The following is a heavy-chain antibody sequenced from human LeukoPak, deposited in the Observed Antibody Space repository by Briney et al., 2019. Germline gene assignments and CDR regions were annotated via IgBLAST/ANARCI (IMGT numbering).Heavy chain of an antibody. CDR2: ISSSSSSTI. CDR1: GFTFSSYS. Sequence: PGGSLRLSCAASGFTFSSYSMNWVRQAPGKGLEWVSYISSSSSSTIYYADSVKGRFTISRDNAKNSLYLQMNSLRAEDTAVYYCARDIVVVPATYWYFDLWGRGTLVTVSS. V-gene: IGHV3-48*01. CDR3: ARDIVVVPATYWYFDL. D-gene: IGHD2-2*01. J-gene: IGHJ2*01.